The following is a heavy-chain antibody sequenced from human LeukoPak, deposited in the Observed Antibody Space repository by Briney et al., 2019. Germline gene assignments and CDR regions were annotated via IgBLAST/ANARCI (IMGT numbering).Heavy chain of an antibody. J-gene: IGHJ4*02. D-gene: IGHD5-18*01. V-gene: IGHV1-2*02. CDR1: GYTFTGYY. Sequence: ASVKVSCKASGYTFTGYYMHWVRQAPGQGLEWMGWINPNSGGTNYAQKFQGRVTMTRDTSISTAYMELSRLRSDDTAVYYCARILPIYSYGPYYFDYWGQGTLVTVSS. CDR3: ARILPIYSYGPYYFDY. CDR2: INPNSGGT.